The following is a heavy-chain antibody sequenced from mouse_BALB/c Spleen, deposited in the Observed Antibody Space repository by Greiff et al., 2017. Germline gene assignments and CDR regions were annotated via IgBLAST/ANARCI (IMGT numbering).Heavy chain of an antibody. Sequence: QVQLQQSGAELMKPGASVKISCKATGYTFSSYWIEWIGEILPGSGSTNYNEKFKGKATFTADTSSNTAYMQLSSLTSEDSAVYYCARDYFDYWGQGTTLTVSS. CDR1: GYTFSSYW. CDR3: ARDYFDY. V-gene: IGHV1-9*01. CDR2: ILPGSGST. J-gene: IGHJ2*01.